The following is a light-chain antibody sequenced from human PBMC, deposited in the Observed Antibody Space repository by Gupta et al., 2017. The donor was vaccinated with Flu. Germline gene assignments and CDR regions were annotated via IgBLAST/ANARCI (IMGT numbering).Light chain of an antibody. Sequence: GQTASIACGGNNIGSETVHWYQQKPGQAPFFVLYDDAFRPSRCPERCSVSNPGNTSTLTIRGVEAGDEADYYCQVWDTASDHWLFGAGTTLTVV. CDR1: NIGSET. V-gene: IGLV3-21*02. J-gene: IGLJ3*02. CDR2: DDA. CDR3: QVWDTASDHWL.